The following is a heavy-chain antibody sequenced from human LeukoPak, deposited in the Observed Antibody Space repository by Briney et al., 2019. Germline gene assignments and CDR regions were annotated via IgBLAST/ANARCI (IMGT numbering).Heavy chain of an antibody. CDR3: AKDRAPLLWVWELPHFYYGRDV. Sequence: GGSLRLSCAASGFTYSRYGLYWVRQAPGKGLEWLAVISYDGTNRYYAGSVKGRFTISRENSKNALYLQMNSLRPEDTAIYYCAKDRAPLLWVWELPHFYYGRDVWGQGTTVTVSS. V-gene: IGHV3-30*18. J-gene: IGHJ6*02. CDR1: GFTYSRYG. D-gene: IGHD3-10*01. CDR2: ISYDGTNR.